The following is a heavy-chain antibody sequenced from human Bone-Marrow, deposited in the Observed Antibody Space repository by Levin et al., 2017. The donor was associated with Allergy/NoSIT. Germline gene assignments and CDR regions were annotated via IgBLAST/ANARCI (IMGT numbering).Heavy chain of an antibody. CDR2: INHRGSA. CDR1: GGSFSGYF. CDR3: ARRAPSFKSVSESAGHFDY. D-gene: IGHD1-14*01. J-gene: IGHJ4*02. Sequence: NPSETLSLTCVVSGGSFSGYFWSWIRQSPGKRLEWVGEINHRGSATYNPSLRSRVTISVDSSKTQFSLSLNSVTAADTAVYYCARRAPSFKSVSESAGHFDYWGQGSLVTVSS. V-gene: IGHV4-34*01.